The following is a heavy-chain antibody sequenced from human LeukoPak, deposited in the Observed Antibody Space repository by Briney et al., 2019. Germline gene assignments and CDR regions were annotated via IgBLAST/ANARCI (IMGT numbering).Heavy chain of an antibody. D-gene: IGHD6-19*01. CDR3: AKGVGPYSSGFDDAFDI. CDR2: ISGSGGST. J-gene: IGHJ3*02. CDR1: RFTFSSYA. V-gene: IGHV3-23*01. Sequence: PGGSLRLSCAASRFTFSSYAMTWVRQAPGKGLEWVSAISGSGGSTYYADSVKGRFTISRDNSKNTLYLQMNSLRAEDTAVYYCAKGVGPYSSGFDDAFDIWGQGTMVTVSS.